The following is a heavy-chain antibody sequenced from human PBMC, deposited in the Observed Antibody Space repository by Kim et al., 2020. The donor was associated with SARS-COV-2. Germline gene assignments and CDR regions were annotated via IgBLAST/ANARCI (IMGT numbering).Heavy chain of an antibody. V-gene: IGHV3-48*03. CDR1: GFTFSSYE. CDR2: ISSSGSTI. CDR3: AILPGGGADTAMVSHYGMDV. D-gene: IGHD5-18*01. Sequence: GGSLRLSCAASGFTFSSYEMNWVCQAPGKGLEWVSYISSSGSTIYYADSVKGRFTISRDNAKNSLYLQMNSLRAEDTAVYYCAILPGGGADTAMVSHYGMDVWGQGTTVTVSS. J-gene: IGHJ6*02.